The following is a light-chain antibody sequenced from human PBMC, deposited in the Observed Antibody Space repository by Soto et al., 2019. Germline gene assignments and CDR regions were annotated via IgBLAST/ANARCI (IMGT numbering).Light chain of an antibody. J-gene: IGLJ1*01. CDR1: RSDIGSNF. CDR3: AAWDDSLTGPV. V-gene: IGLV1-44*01. Sequence: QSVLSHPPSASGTPGQRVIISCSGSRSDIGSNFVNWYQHLPGTAPKLLIYNSNQRPSGVPDRFSGSKSGTSASLAISGLQSEDEADYYCAAWDDSLTGPVFGTGTKVTVL. CDR2: NSN.